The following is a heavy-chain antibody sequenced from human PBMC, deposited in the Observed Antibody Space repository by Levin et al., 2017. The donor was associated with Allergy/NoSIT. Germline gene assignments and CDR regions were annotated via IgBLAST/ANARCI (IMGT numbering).Heavy chain of an antibody. CDR1: GYSFTSYW. J-gene: IGHJ6*02. Sequence: GESLKISCQGSGYSFTSYWIAWVRQMPEKGLEWMGIIFPINSDTKYSPSFQGQVTISADKSISTAYLQWSSLKASDTATYYCARGLGGYCSGSTCYADYGIDVWGQGTTVTVSS. D-gene: IGHD2-15*01. V-gene: IGHV5-51*01. CDR2: IFPINSDT. CDR3: ARGLGGYCSGSTCYADYGIDV.